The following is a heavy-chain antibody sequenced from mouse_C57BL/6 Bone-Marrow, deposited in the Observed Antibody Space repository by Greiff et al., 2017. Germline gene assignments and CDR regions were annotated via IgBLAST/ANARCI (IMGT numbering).Heavy chain of an antibody. CDR2: IYPGSGNT. CDR1: GYTFTDYY. V-gene: IGHV1-76*01. D-gene: IGHD4-1*02. J-gene: IGHJ3*01. CDR3: ARDDQPGPWFAY. Sequence: QVQLKESGAELVRPGASVKLSCKASGYTFTDYYINWEKQRPGQGLEWIARIYPGSGNTYYNEKFKGKATLTAEKSSSTAYMQLSSLTSEDSAVYFFARDDQPGPWFAYWGQGTLVTVSA.